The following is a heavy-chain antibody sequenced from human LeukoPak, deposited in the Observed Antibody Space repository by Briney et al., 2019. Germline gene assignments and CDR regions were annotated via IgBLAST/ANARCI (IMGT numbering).Heavy chain of an antibody. CDR2: ISYDGSNK. CDR3: AKVGGSYFEGDSVDY. Sequence: PGGSLRLSCAASGFTFSSYGMHWVRQAPGKGLEWVAVISYDGSNKYYADSVRGRFTISRDNSKNTLYLQMNSLRAEDTAVYYCAKVGGSYFEGDSVDYWGQGTLVTVSS. V-gene: IGHV3-30*18. CDR1: GFTFSSYG. D-gene: IGHD1-26*01. J-gene: IGHJ4*02.